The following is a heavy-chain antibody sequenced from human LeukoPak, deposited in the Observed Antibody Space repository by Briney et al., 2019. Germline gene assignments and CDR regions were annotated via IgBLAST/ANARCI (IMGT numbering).Heavy chain of an antibody. J-gene: IGHJ4*02. CDR1: GFTFNNYW. CDR3: ARDGAYCGGDCYSHYDY. V-gene: IGHV3-7*03. Sequence: GGSLRLSCAASGFTFNNYWMNWVRQAPGKGLEWVANIKQDGSDKRYADSVRGRFTISRDNAKNSLYLQMNSLRAEDTALYYCARDGAYCGGDCYSHYDYWGQGTLVTVSS. D-gene: IGHD2-21*02. CDR2: IKQDGSDK.